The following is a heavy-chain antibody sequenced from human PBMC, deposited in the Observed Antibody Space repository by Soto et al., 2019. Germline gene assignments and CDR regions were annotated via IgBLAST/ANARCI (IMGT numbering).Heavy chain of an antibody. CDR3: ARGRGCSGGSCYTGMGY. Sequence: EVQLVESGGGLVQPGGSLRLSCAASGFTFSSYSMNWVRQAPGKGLEWVSYISSSSSTIYYADSVKGRLTIPRDNAKSELYLQMNSLRDEDTAVYYCARGRGCSGGSCYTGMGYWGQGTLVTVSS. J-gene: IGHJ4*02. D-gene: IGHD2-15*01. V-gene: IGHV3-48*02. CDR1: GFTFSSYS. CDR2: ISSSSSTI.